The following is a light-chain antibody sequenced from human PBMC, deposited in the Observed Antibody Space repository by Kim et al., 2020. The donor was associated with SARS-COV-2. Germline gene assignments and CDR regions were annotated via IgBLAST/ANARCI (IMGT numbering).Light chain of an antibody. J-gene: IGKJ1*01. V-gene: IGKV2-30*01. Sequence: PASISCTSSQSLVYSDGNTNLIWFQQRPGQSPRRLIYRLSRRDSGVPDRFSGSGSATDFTLKISRVEAEDVGVYYCMQTTHGPWTFGQGTKVDIK. CDR1: QSLVYSDGNTN. CDR2: RLS. CDR3: MQTTHGPWT.